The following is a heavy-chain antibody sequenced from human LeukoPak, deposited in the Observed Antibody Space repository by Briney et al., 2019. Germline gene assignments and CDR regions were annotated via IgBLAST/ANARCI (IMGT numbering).Heavy chain of an antibody. D-gene: IGHD6-13*01. CDR3: AKDYLGQLVMFDV. CDR1: GFTFRSYA. J-gene: IGHJ3*01. V-gene: IGHV3-23*01. Sequence: PGGSLRLSCAASGFTFRSYAMSWVRQAPGKGLERVSSVTGDGETTFYADSVKGRFSVSRDNSRNTLFLTMNSLRVEDTALYYCAKDYLGQLVMFDVWGQGTMVTVSS. CDR2: VTGDGETT.